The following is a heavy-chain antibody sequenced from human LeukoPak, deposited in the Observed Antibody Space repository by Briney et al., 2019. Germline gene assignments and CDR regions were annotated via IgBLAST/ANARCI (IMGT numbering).Heavy chain of an antibody. V-gene: IGHV4-39*07. CDR3: ARGSAGQQLDP. J-gene: IGHJ5*02. CDR2: IYYSGST. D-gene: IGHD6-13*01. CDR1: GGSFSSSSYY. Sequence: PSETLSLTCTVSGGSFSSSSYYWGWLGPPPGTGLEWYGSIYYSGSTYYNPSLKRRVAMSVDTSKKHFSLKLSSVTAADTAEYYCARGSAGQQLDPWGQGTLVTVSS.